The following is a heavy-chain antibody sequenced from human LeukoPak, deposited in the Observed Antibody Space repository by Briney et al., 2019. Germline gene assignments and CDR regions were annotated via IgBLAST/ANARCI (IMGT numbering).Heavy chain of an antibody. CDR1: GFPFSSYA. CDR2: ISDSGGST. Sequence: GGSLRLSCSASGFPFSSYAMHWVRQAPGKGLEYVSAISDSGGSTYHADSVKGRFTITRDNSKNTLYLQMNSLRAEDTAVYYCAKDSMRYYDSSGYYLDYWGQGTLVTVSS. CDR3: AKDSMRYYDSSGYYLDY. D-gene: IGHD3-22*01. J-gene: IGHJ4*02. V-gene: IGHV3-23*01.